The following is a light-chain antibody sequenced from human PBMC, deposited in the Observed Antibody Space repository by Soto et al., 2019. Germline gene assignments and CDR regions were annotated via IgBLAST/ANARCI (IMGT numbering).Light chain of an antibody. Sequence: DIQMTQSPSSLSASLGDRVTITCRASQSISRHLNWYQQKPGKAPRLLIYAASSLQSGVPSRFSGSGSGTDFILTITSLQPEDSANYYCQQTYNMPRTFCHGTKV. J-gene: IGKJ3*01. CDR3: QQTYNMPRT. V-gene: IGKV1-39*01. CDR2: AAS. CDR1: QSISRH.